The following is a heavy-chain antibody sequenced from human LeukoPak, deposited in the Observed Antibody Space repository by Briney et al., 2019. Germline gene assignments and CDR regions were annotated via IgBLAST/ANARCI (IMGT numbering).Heavy chain of an antibody. V-gene: IGHV1-8*01. J-gene: IGHJ5*02. Sequence: ASVKVSCKASGYTFTSYDINWVRQATGQGLEWMGWMNPNSGNTGYAQKFQGRVTMTRNTSISTAYMELSSLRSEDTAVYYCARGLADRMEVVAGLGRLVWFDPWGQGTLVTVSS. CDR1: GYTFTSYD. D-gene: IGHD6-19*01. CDR2: MNPNSGNT. CDR3: ARGLADRMEVVAGLGRLVWFDP.